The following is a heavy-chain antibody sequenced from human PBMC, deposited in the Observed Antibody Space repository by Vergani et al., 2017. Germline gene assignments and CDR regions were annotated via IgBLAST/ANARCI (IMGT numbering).Heavy chain of an antibody. V-gene: IGHV3-33*01. J-gene: IGHJ3*02. CDR3: ARVDSSGYYSAFDI. Sequence: VQLVESGGGLIQPGGSLRLSCAASGFTFSSYGMHWVRQAPGKGLEWVAVIWYDGSNKYYADSVKGRFTISRDNSKNTLYLQMNSLRAEDTAVYYCARVDSSGYYSAFDIWGQGTMVTVSS. D-gene: IGHD3-22*01. CDR1: GFTFSSYG. CDR2: IWYDGSNK.